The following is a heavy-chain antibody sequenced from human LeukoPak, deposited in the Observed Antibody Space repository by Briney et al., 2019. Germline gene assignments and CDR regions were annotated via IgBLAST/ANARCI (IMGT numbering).Heavy chain of an antibody. Sequence: GGSLRLSCAASGFTFSSYVMSWVRQAPGKGLVWVSRINSDGSSTSYADSVKGRFTISRDNAKNTLYLQMNSLRAEDTAVYYCARDLRGYSGYDSNYWGQGTLVTVSS. J-gene: IGHJ4*02. CDR2: INSDGSST. V-gene: IGHV3-74*01. CDR3: ARDLRGYSGYDSNY. CDR1: GFTFSSYV. D-gene: IGHD5-12*01.